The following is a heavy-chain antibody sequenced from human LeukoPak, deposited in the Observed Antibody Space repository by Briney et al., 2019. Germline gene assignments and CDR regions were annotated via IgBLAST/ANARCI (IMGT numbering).Heavy chain of an antibody. D-gene: IGHD6-6*01. V-gene: IGHV3-23*01. CDR1: GFTFSSYA. CDR3: AKQSIAAPRYYYYYLDV. Sequence: GGSLRLSCAASGFTFSSYAMSWVRQAPGKGLEWVSAISGSGGSTYYADSVKGRFTISRDNSKNTLYLQMNSLRAEDTAVYYCAKQSIAAPRYYYYYLDVWGKGTTVTVSS. CDR2: ISGSGGST. J-gene: IGHJ6*03.